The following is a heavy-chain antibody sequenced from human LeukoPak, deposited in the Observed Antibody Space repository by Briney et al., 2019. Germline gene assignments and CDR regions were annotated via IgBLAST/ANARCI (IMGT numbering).Heavy chain of an antibody. CDR2: ISYDGNKK. V-gene: IGHV3-30-3*01. Sequence: GGSLRLSCAASGFTFNSYAMHWVRQAPGKGLEWVAVISYDGNKKYYADSVKGRFTISRDTSKNKVFVQMNSLRAEDTAVYHCANLGIATGSYYFDLWGRGTLVTVSS. CDR3: ANLGIATGSYYFDL. J-gene: IGHJ2*01. CDR1: GFTFNSYA. D-gene: IGHD1-14*01.